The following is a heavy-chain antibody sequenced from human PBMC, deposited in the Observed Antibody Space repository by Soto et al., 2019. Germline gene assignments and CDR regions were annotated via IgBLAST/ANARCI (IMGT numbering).Heavy chain of an antibody. CDR3: ARNLFWFGELLTRPIYYYYYMDV. D-gene: IGHD3-10*01. Sequence: SLRLSCAAFGVTFRSYAMNWFRQAPRKWLEGGYFMSGSSSTIYYVDSVKGRFTISRDNAKNSLYLQINSLRAEDTAVYYCARNLFWFGELLTRPIYYYYYMDVWGKGTTVTVSS. CDR2: MSGSSSTI. CDR1: GVTFRSYA. J-gene: IGHJ6*03. V-gene: IGHV3-48*01.